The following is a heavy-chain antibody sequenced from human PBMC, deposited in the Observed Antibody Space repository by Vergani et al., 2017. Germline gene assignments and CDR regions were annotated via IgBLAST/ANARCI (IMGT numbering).Heavy chain of an antibody. Sequence: QVQLVQSGAEVKKPGASVKVSCKASGYTFTSYDINWVRQATGQGLEWMGWMNPNSGNTGYAQKFQGRVTMTRNTSISTAYMELSSLRSEDTAVYYCARGAARDFWSGYHYYYRDVWGKGTTVTVSS. CDR2: MNPNSGNT. CDR3: ARGAARDFWSGYHYYYRDV. J-gene: IGHJ6*03. V-gene: IGHV1-8*01. D-gene: IGHD3-3*01. CDR1: GYTFTSYD.